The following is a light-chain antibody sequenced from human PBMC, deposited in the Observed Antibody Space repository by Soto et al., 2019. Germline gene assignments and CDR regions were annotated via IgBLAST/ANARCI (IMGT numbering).Light chain of an antibody. V-gene: IGLV3-16*01. CDR2: KDS. CDR1: ALPKKY. J-gene: IGLJ3*02. Sequence: SYELTQPPSVSVSLGQMARITCSGEALPKKYAYWYQQKPGQFPVLVIYKDSERPSGIPERFSGSSSGTIVTLTISGVQAEDEADYYCLSGKGVFGGGTKVTVL. CDR3: LSGKGV.